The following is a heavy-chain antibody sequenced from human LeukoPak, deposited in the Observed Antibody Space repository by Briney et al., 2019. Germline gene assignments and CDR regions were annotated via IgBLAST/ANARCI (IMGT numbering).Heavy chain of an antibody. J-gene: IGHJ6*03. CDR2: INHSGST. Sequence: SETLSLTCAVYGGSFSGYYWSWIRQPPGKGLEWIGEINHSGSTNYIPSLKSRVTISVDTSKNQFSLKLSSVTAADTAVYYCARDRYYDFWSGYYTGYYYYMDVWGKGTTVTVSS. V-gene: IGHV4-34*01. D-gene: IGHD3-3*01. CDR3: ARDRYYDFWSGYYTGYYYYMDV. CDR1: GGSFSGYY.